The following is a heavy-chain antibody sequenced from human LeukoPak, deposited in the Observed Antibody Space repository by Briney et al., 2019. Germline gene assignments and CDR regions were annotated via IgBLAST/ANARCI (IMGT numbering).Heavy chain of an antibody. CDR2: ISGSGDST. J-gene: IGHJ4*02. D-gene: IGHD2-2*01. CDR1: GFTFSSYA. CDR3: ANSAGYCSSTSCFDYYFDY. V-gene: IGHV3-23*01. Sequence: GGSLTLSCAASGFTFSSYAMSWVRQAPGKGLEWVSSISGSGDSTYYADSVKGRFTISRDNSKNTLYLQMNSLRAENTAVYYCANSAGYCSSTSCFDYYFDYWGQGTLVTVSS.